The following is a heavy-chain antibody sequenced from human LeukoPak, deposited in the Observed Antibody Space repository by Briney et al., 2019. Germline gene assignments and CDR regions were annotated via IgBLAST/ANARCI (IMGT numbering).Heavy chain of an antibody. CDR1: GGSISSYY. V-gene: IGHV4-59*01. J-gene: IGHJ5*02. D-gene: IGHD6-19*01. CDR2: IYYSGST. CDR3: ARDRHSSGWYSNWFDP. Sequence: SETLSLTCTVSGGSISSYYWSWIRRPPGKGLEWIGYIYYSGSTNYNPSLKSRVTISVDTSKNQFSLKLSSVTAADTAVYYCARDRHSSGWYSNWFDPWGQGTLVTVSS.